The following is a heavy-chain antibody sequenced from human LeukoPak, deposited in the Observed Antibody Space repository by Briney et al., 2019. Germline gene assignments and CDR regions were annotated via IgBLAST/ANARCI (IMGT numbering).Heavy chain of an antibody. D-gene: IGHD3-10*01. CDR3: ARGDCYGSPKVVAA. J-gene: IGHJ5*02. CDR1: GYTFTDYY. Sequence: ASVKVSCKASGYTFTDYYINWVRQAPGQGLEWIGWINPNRGDTNYAQKFRDRVTMTRDTSISTAYIELNFLRSDDTAVFYCARGDCYGSPKVVAAWGQGTLVTVSS. CDR2: INPNRGDT. V-gene: IGHV1-2*02.